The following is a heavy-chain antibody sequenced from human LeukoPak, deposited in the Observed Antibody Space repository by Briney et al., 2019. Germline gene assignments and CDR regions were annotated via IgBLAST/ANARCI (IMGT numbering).Heavy chain of an antibody. CDR3: ARAAVSCGGDCYSMDY. J-gene: IGHJ4*02. V-gene: IGHV1-18*01. D-gene: IGHD2-21*01. CDR2: ISAYNGNT. Sequence: ASVKVSCKASGYTFTSYGISWVRQAPGQGLEWMGWISAYNGNTNYAQKLQGRVTMTTDTSTSTAYMELRSLRSDDTAVYYCARAAVSCGGDCYSMDYWGQGTLVTVSS. CDR1: GYTFTSYG.